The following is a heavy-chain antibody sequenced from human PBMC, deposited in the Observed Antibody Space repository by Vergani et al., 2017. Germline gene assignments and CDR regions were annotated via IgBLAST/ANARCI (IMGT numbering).Heavy chain of an antibody. CDR3: ARIAVAAEYFQH. Sequence: QVQLVESGGGLVKPGGSLRLSCAASGFTFSDYYMSWIRQAPGKGLEWVSYISSSSSYTNYADSVKGRFTISRDNAKNSLYLQMNSLRAEDTAVYYCARIAVAAEYFQHWGQGTLVTVSS. CDR1: GFTFSDYY. CDR2: ISSSSSYT. J-gene: IGHJ1*01. D-gene: IGHD6-19*01. V-gene: IGHV3-11*05.